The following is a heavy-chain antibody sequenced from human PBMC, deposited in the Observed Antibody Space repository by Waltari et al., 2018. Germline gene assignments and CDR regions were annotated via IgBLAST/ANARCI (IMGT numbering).Heavy chain of an antibody. V-gene: IGHV1-2*06. CDR1: GYTFTGYY. Sequence: QVQLVQSGAEVKKPGASVKVSCKASGYTFTGYYMHWVRQAPGQGLEWMGRINPDSGGTNEAQKFQGRVTMTRDTSISTAYMELSRLRSDDTAVYYCARVYSEEGFSPFDYWGQGTLVTVSS. D-gene: IGHD2-21*01. CDR3: ARVYSEEGFSPFDY. CDR2: INPDSGGT. J-gene: IGHJ4*02.